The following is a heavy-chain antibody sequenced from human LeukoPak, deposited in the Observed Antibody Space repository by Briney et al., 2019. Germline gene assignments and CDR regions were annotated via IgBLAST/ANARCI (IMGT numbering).Heavy chain of an antibody. V-gene: IGHV3-7*01. CDR2: IKHDESEK. J-gene: IGHJ4*02. CDR3: TRRLDD. CDR1: GFSFNSDW. Sequence: GGSLRLSCAASGFSFNSDWMDWVRQAPGKGLEWVANIKHDESEKNYLDSVKGRFTISRDNAQNSSYLQMNGLRVEDTAVYYCTRRLDDWGQGTLVTVSS. D-gene: IGHD3-16*01.